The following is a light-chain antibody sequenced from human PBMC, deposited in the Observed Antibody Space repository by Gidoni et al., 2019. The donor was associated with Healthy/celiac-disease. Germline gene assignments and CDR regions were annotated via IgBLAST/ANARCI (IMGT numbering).Light chain of an antibody. CDR1: QDISNY. CDR3: QQYDNLSLT. Sequence: DIQMTQSTSSLSASVGDRVTITCQASQDISNYLNWYQQKPGKAPKLLIYDASNLETVVPSRFSGSGSGTDFTFTISSLQPEDIATYYCQQYDNLSLTFGGGTKVEIK. V-gene: IGKV1-33*01. CDR2: DAS. J-gene: IGKJ4*01.